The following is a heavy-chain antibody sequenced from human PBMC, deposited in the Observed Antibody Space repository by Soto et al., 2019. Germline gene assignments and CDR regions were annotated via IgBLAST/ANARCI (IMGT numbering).Heavy chain of an antibody. V-gene: IGHV1-69*02. D-gene: IGHD6-25*01. J-gene: IGHJ4*02. CDR1: GGTFSSYT. CDR2: IIPMLGIA. Sequence: SVKVSCEASGGTFSSYTSSWVRQAPGQGLEWMGRIIPMLGIANYAQKFQGRVTITADKSTSTAYMELSSLRSEDTAVYYCARVHTSGYFDYWGQGTLVTVSS. CDR3: ARVHTSGYFDY.